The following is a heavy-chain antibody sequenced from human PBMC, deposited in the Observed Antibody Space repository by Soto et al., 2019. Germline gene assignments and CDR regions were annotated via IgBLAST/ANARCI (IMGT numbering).Heavy chain of an antibody. CDR3: ARDEDCSGGSCYSGGGWFDP. Sequence: LSETLSLTCTVSGGSVSSGSYYWSWIRQPPGKGLEWIGYIYYSGNTYYNPSLKSRVTISVDTSKNQFSLKLSSVTAADTAVYYCARDEDCSGGSCYSGGGWFDPWGQGTLVTVSS. J-gene: IGHJ5*02. CDR2: IYYSGNT. D-gene: IGHD2-15*01. CDR1: GGSVSSGSYY. V-gene: IGHV4-61*01.